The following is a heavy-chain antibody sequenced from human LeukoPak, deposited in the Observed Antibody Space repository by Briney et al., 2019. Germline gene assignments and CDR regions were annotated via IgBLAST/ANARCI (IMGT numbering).Heavy chain of an antibody. Sequence: SVKVSCKASGGTFSSYAISWVRQAPGQGLEWMGGIIPIFGTANYAQKFQGRVTITADKSTSTAYMELSSLRSEDTAVYYCAASYYDILTGYYEGDAFDIWGQGTMVTVSS. CDR1: GGTFSSYA. CDR2: IIPIFGTA. D-gene: IGHD3-9*01. J-gene: IGHJ3*02. V-gene: IGHV1-69*06. CDR3: AASYYDILTGYYEGDAFDI.